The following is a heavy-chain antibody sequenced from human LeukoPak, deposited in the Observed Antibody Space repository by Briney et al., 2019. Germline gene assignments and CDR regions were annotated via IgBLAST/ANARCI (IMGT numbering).Heavy chain of an antibody. V-gene: IGHV4-39*07. Sequence: SETLSLTCTVSGGSISSRTYYWGWIRQPPGKGLEWIGSIYHSGSTYYNPSLKSRVTISVDTSKNQFSLKLSSVTAADTAVYYCARADVDTAMVSDVWGKGTTVTVSS. CDR1: GGSISSRTYY. CDR2: IYHSGST. CDR3: ARADVDTAMVSDV. D-gene: IGHD5-18*01. J-gene: IGHJ6*04.